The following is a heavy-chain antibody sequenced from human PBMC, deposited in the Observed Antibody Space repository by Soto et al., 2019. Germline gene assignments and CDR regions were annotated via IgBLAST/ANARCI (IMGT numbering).Heavy chain of an antibody. CDR1: GGTFSSYA. D-gene: IGHD4-4*01. CDR3: ARGPPLYSNYVGYYYGMDV. V-gene: IGHV1-69*12. J-gene: IGHJ6*02. CDR2: IIPIFGTA. Sequence: QVQLVQSGAEVKKPGSSVKVSCKASGGTFSSYAISWVRQAPGQGLEWMGGIIPIFGTANYAQKFQGRVTITADESTSTAYMELSSLRSEDTAVYYCARGPPLYSNYVGYYYGMDVWGQGTTVTVSS.